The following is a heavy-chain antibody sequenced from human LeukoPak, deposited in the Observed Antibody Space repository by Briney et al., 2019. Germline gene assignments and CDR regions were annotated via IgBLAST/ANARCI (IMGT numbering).Heavy chain of an antibody. CDR2: IYSSGST. D-gene: IGHD3-3*01. Sequence: PSETLSLTCTVSGGSISSSSYYWGWIRQPPGKGLEWIGSIYSSGSTYYNPSLKSRVTISVDTSKNQFSLKLSSVTAADTAVYYSARRGYDFWSGTQFGYFDYWGQGTLVTVSS. CDR1: GGSISSSSYY. CDR3: ARRGYDFWSGTQFGYFDY. J-gene: IGHJ4*02. V-gene: IGHV4-39*01.